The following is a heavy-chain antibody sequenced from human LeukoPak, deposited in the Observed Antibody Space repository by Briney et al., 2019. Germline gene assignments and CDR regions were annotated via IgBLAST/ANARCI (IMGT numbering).Heavy chain of an antibody. Sequence: SETLSLTCTVSGGSISSGGYYWSWIRQHPGKGLEWIGYIYYSGSTYYNPSLKSRVTISVDTSKNQFSLKLSSVTAADTTVYYCAIEYSSSYYYYMDVWGKGTTVTVSS. CDR3: AIEYSSSYYYYMDV. V-gene: IGHV4-31*03. J-gene: IGHJ6*03. D-gene: IGHD6-6*01. CDR1: GGSISSGGYY. CDR2: IYYSGST.